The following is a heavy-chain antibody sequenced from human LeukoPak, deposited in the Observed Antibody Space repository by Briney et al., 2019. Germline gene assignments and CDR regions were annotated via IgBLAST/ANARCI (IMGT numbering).Heavy chain of an antibody. D-gene: IGHD4-17*01. J-gene: IGHJ4*02. V-gene: IGHV4-34*01. Sequence: SETLSLTCAVYGGSFSGYYWSWIRQPPGKGLEWIGEINHSGSTNYNPSLKSRVTISVDTSKNQFSLKLSSVTAEDTAVYYCAKDLATTVTTTPRQQDYWGQGTLVTVSS. CDR1: GGSFSGYY. CDR2: INHSGST. CDR3: AKDLATTVTTTPRQQDY.